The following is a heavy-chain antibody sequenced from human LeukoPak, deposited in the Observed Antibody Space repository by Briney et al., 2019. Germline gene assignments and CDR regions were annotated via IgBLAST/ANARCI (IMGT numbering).Heavy chain of an antibody. D-gene: IGHD6-19*01. CDR3: SRHEHKAVAGDT. CDR1: GGSISSSSYY. Sequence: SETLSLTCTVSGGSISSSSYYWGWIRQPPEKGLEWIGTIYYSGKTFYNPSLKSRVTISIDTSKNQFSLNLSSVTAADTSVYYCSRHEHKAVAGDTWGQGILVTVSS. V-gene: IGHV4-39*01. J-gene: IGHJ5*02. CDR2: IYYSGKT.